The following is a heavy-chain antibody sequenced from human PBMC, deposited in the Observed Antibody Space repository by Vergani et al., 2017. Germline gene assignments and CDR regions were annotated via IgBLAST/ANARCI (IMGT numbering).Heavy chain of an antibody. CDR1: GASISSNSYY. J-gene: IGHJ6*03. V-gene: IGHV4-39*02. Sequence: QLQLQESGPGLVEPSETLSLTCTVSGASISSNSYYWGWVRQSPGNGLEWVGSIRYSGPTYYNLPLQSRTTISLDTSKNQFSLKLSSVTAADTAVYYCAREGPIVVPAAIKPSHYYYYMDVWGKGTTVTVSS. CDR2: IRYSGPT. D-gene: IGHD2-2*02. CDR3: AREGPIVVPAAIKPSHYYYYMDV.